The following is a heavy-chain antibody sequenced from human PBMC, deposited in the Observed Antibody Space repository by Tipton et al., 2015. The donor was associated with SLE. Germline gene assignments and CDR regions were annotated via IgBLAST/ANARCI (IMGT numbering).Heavy chain of an antibody. D-gene: IGHD5-18*01. V-gene: IGHV4-39*01. CDR2: IYYSGST. Sequence: TLSLTCTVSGGSISSSSYYWGWIRQPPGKGLEWIGSIYYSGSTYYNPSLKSRVTISVDTSKNQFSLKLGSVTAADTAVYYCARRASDTAMVNYWGQGTLVTVSS. CDR1: GGSISSSSYY. J-gene: IGHJ4*02. CDR3: ARRASDTAMVNY.